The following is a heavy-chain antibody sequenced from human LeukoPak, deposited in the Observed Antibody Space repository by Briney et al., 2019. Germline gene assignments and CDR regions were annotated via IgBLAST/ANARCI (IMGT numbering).Heavy chain of an antibody. D-gene: IGHD1-1*01. CDR1: GYTFTSYY. CDR3: ARDPPEETGTHPGGAFDI. V-gene: IGHV1-46*01. CDR2: INPSGGST. Sequence: GASVKVSCKASGYTFTSYYMHWVRQAPGQGLEWMGIINPSGGSTSYAQKFQGRVTMTRDTSTSTVYMELSSLRSEDTAVYYCARDPPEETGTHPGGAFDIWGQGTMVTVSS. J-gene: IGHJ3*02.